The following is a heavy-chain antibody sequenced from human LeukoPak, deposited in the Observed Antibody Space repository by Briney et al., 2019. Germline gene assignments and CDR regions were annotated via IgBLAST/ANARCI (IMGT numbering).Heavy chain of an antibody. CDR2: IIPIFGTA. J-gene: IGHJ5*02. Sequence: VKVSCKASGGTFSSYAISWVRQAPGQGLEWMGGIIPIFGTANYAQKFQGRVTITTDGSTSTAYMELSSLRSEDTAVYYCARGEWELLGWFDPWGQGTLVTVSS. D-gene: IGHD1-26*01. CDR3: ARGEWELLGWFDP. V-gene: IGHV1-69*05. CDR1: GGTFSSYA.